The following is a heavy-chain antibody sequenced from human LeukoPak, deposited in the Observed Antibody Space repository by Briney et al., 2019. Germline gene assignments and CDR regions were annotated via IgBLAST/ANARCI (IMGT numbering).Heavy chain of an antibody. J-gene: IGHJ3*02. D-gene: IGHD1-26*01. CDR1: GGTFSSNA. CDR2: IIPIFGTA. Sequence: ASVKVSCKAAGGTFSSNAISWVRQAPGQGLEWMGRIIPIFGTANYAQKFQGRVTITTDESTSTAYMELSSLRSEDTAVYYCARDGAQWELYAFDIWGQGTMVTVSS. V-gene: IGHV1-69*05. CDR3: ARDGAQWELYAFDI.